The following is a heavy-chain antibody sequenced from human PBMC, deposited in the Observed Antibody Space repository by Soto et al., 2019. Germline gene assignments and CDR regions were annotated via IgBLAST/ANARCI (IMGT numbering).Heavy chain of an antibody. CDR3: AKDLYSSCQDYYYGMDV. Sequence: ASVKVSCKASGYTFTGYYMHWVRQAPGQGLEWMGWINPNSGGTNYAQKFQGWVTMTRDTSISTAYMELSRLRSDDTAVYYCAKDLYSSCQDYYYGMDVWGQGTTVTVSS. V-gene: IGHV1-2*04. D-gene: IGHD6-19*01. CDR1: GYTFTGYY. CDR2: INPNSGGT. J-gene: IGHJ6*02.